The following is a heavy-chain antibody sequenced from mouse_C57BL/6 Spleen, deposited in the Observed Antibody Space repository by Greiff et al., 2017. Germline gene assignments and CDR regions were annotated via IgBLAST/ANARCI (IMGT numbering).Heavy chain of an antibody. V-gene: IGHV1-82*01. J-gene: IGHJ1*03. CDR1: GYAFSSSW. Sequence: QVQLQQSGPELVKPGASVKLSCKASGYAFSSSWMNWVKQRPGQGLEWIGRIYPGDGDTNYNGKFKGKATLTADKSSSTAYMQLSSLTSEDSAVYSCALWGYFDVWGTGTTVTGSS. CDR3: ALWGYFDV. D-gene: IGHD1-1*02. CDR2: IYPGDGDT.